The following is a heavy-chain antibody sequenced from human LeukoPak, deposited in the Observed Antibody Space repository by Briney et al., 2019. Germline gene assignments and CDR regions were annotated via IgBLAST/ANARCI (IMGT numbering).Heavy chain of an antibody. V-gene: IGHV3-48*04. D-gene: IGHD3-10*02. Sequence: GGTLRLSCAASGFTFSSHGMIWVRQAPGKGLEWVSYISSSGSTIYYADSVKGRFTISRDNAKNSLYLQMNSLRAEHAAVYYCAELGITMIGGVWGKGTTVTISS. J-gene: IGHJ6*04. CDR3: AELGITMIGGV. CDR2: ISSSGSTI. CDR1: GFTFSSHG.